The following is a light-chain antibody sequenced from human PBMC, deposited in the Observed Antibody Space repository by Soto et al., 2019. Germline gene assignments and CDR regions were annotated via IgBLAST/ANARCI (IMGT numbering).Light chain of an antibody. Sequence: QSVLTQPASVSGSPGQSITISCTGTSSDVGGYNYVSWYQQHPGKAPKLMIFEVTNRPSGVSNRFSGSKSGHTAYMTISGLQAADRADYYCSSYSSISTLVFGGGTKVTVL. CDR2: EVT. CDR3: SSYSSISTLV. CDR1: SSDVGGYNY. V-gene: IGLV2-14*01. J-gene: IGLJ2*01.